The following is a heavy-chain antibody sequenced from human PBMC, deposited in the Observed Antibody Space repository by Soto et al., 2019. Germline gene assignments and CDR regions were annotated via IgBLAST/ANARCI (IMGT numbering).Heavy chain of an antibody. D-gene: IGHD3-22*01. J-gene: IGHJ4*02. CDR3: ARVAYYYDSSGYYYGGPFDY. V-gene: IGHV3-48*02. CDR1: GFTFSSYS. Sequence: GGSLRLSXAASGFTFSSYSMNWVRQAPGKGLEWVSYISSSSSTIYYADSVKGRFTISRDNAKNSLYLQMNSLRDEDTAVYYCARVAYYYDSSGYYYGGPFDYWGQGTLVTVSS. CDR2: ISSSSSTI.